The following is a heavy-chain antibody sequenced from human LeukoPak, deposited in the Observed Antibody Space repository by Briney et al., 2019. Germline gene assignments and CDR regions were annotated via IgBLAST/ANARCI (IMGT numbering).Heavy chain of an antibody. Sequence: GGSLTLSCAASGVTFSSYGMHWVRQPPGKGLGWVADIWYDGSNKYYADSVKGRFTISRDNSKNTLYLQMNSLRAEDTAVYYCARDNLNPPGYYYYGMDVWGQGTTVTVSS. CDR3: ARDNLNPPGYYYYGMDV. V-gene: IGHV3-33*01. J-gene: IGHJ6*02. CDR2: IWYDGSNK. CDR1: GVTFSSYG.